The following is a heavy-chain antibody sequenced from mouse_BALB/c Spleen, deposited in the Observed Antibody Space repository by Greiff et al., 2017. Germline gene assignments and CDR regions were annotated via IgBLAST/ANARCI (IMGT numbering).Heavy chain of an antibody. CDR1: GFSLTSYG. J-gene: IGHJ4*01. CDR3: ARDYRYDNYAMDY. CDR2: IWAGGST. D-gene: IGHD2-14*01. V-gene: IGHV2-9*02. Sequence: QVQLKQSGPGLVAPSQSLSITCTVSGFSLTSYGVHWVRQPPGKGLEWLGVIWAGGSTNYNSALMSRLSISKDNSKSQVFLKMNSLQTDDTAMYYCARDYRYDNYAMDYWGQGTSVTVSS.